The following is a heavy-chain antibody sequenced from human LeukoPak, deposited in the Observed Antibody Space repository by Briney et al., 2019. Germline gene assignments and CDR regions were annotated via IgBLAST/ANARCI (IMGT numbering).Heavy chain of an antibody. V-gene: IGHV3-30-3*01. CDR3: AGYRWLTLYYFDY. CDR1: GFTFSSYA. D-gene: IGHD6-19*01. J-gene: IGHJ4*02. CDR2: ISYDGSNK. Sequence: GRSLRLSCAASGFTFSSYAMHWVRQAPGKGLEWVAVISYDGSNKYCADSVKGRFTISRDNSKNTLYLQMYSLRAEDTAVYYCAGYRWLTLYYFDYCGQGTLVTVSS.